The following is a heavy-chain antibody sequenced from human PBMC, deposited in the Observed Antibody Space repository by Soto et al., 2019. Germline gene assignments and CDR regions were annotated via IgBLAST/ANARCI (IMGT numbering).Heavy chain of an antibody. CDR3: ARDRPSPFLPTPCSGGSCYSTKYNWFDP. V-gene: IGHV4-30-4*01. Sequence: KASETLSLTCTVSGGSISSGDYYWSWIRQPPGKGLEWIGYIYYSGSTYYNPSLKSRVTISVDTSNNQFSLKLSSVTAADTAVYYCARDRPSPFLPTPCSGGSCYSTKYNWFDPWGQGTLVTVSS. J-gene: IGHJ5*02. CDR2: IYYSGST. CDR1: GGSISSGDYY. D-gene: IGHD2-15*01.